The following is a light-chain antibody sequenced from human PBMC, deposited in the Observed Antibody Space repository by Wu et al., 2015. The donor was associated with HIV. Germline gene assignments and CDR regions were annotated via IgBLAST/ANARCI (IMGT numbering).Light chain of an antibody. CDR1: QSVSFSS. J-gene: IGKJ5*01. CDR3: HQGXNWPLT. CDR2: GAS. V-gene: IGKV3D-20*02. Sequence: EIVLTQSPGTLSLSPGERATLSCRASQSVSFSSLAWYQQKPGQAPRLLISGASSRATGIPDRFSGSGSGTDFTLTISRLEPEDSAVYYCHQGXNWPLTFGQGTRLEIK.